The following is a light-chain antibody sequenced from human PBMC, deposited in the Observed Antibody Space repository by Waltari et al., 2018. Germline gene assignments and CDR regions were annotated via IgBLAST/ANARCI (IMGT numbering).Light chain of an antibody. J-gene: IGKJ4*01. Sequence: EIVMTQSPETLSVSPGQRVTLPCRASQNIDASLAWHQQRPGQAPRVLISGASYRVTGIPDRFSGGGSGTEFTLTIISLQSEDVAIYYCQQFHTWPLTFGGGTKVEIK. V-gene: IGKV3-15*01. CDR3: QQFHTWPLT. CDR2: GAS. CDR1: QNIDAS.